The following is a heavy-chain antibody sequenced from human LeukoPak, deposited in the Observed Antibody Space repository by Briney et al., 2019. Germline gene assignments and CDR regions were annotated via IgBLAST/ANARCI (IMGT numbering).Heavy chain of an antibody. CDR3: AKWGFSDRSGANFHS. CDR2: VTASARRT. D-gene: IGHD3-22*01. Sequence: GGSLRLSCAASGFTFSSYGMSWVRQAPGKGLEWVSTVTASARRTYYADSVQGRFTISRDNSNNTLFLQVNSLRADDTAVYHCAKWGFSDRSGANFHSWGQGTLVTVSS. V-gene: IGHV3-23*01. CDR1: GFTFSSYG. J-gene: IGHJ4*02.